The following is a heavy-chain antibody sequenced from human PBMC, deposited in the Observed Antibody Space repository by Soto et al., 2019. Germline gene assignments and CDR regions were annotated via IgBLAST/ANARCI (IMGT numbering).Heavy chain of an antibody. Sequence: NLSLTCTVSDGSIGSGGYSWGWIRQPPGKGLEWIGYIYHSGSTYYNPSLKSRVTISVDRSKNQFSLKPSSVTAADTAVYYCAIGATTATGFLDYFHSWRQGPPVSV. J-gene: IGHJ4*02. CDR2: IYHSGST. D-gene: IGHD4-4*01. CDR1: DGSIGSGGYS. CDR3: AIGATTATGFLDYFHS. V-gene: IGHV4-30-2*01.